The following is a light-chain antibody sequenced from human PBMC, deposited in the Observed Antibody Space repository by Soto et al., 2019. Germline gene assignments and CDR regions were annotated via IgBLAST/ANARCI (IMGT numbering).Light chain of an antibody. CDR1: ITDVARYNY. CDR2: EVT. J-gene: IGLJ1*01. Sequence: SPRRPVSSVSGSAGPSIPISYTGTITDVARYNYVSWYQQHPDKAPKLMIYEVTNRPSGVSNRFSGYKYGNTASLTISGLQAEDEADYYCFSYTSSSTAVFGTGTKVTVL. V-gene: IGLV2-14*01. CDR3: FSYTSSSTAV.